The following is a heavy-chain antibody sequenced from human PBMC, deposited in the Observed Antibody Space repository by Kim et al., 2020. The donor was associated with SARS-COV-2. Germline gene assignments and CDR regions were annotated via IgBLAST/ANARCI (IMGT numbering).Heavy chain of an antibody. D-gene: IGHD6-19*01. CDR1: GFTFSSYE. J-gene: IGHJ3*02. V-gene: IGHV3-48*03. Sequence: GGSLRLSCATSGFTFSSYEMNWVRQAPGKGLEWVSYISSSGATIYYADSVKGRFTISRDNAKNSLYLQMDSRRAEDTAVYYCARDHGIAVAGDAFNIWGQGTVVTVSS. CDR2: ISSSGATI. CDR3: ARDHGIAVAGDAFNI.